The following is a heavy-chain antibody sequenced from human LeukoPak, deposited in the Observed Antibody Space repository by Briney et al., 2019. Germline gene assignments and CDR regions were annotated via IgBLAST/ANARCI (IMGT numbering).Heavy chain of an antibody. J-gene: IGHJ4*02. D-gene: IGHD3-9*01. CDR3: ARSSRYDIWTGYPY. CDR2: INPNSGGT. Sequence: ASVKVSCKASGYAFTGYYMHWVRQAPGQGLEWMGWINPNSGGTNYAQKFQGRITMTRDTSISTAYMELSRLRSDDTAVYYCARSSRYDIWTGYPYWGQGTLVTVSP. V-gene: IGHV1-2*02. CDR1: GYAFTGYY.